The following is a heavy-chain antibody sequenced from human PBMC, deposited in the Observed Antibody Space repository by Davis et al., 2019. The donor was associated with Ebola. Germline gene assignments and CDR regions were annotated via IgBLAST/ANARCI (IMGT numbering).Heavy chain of an antibody. D-gene: IGHD3-10*01. V-gene: IGHV4-59*01. J-gene: IGHJ4*02. CDR1: GGSISSYY. CDR3: ARGHYGSHFDF. CDR2: IYYSGTT. Sequence: SETLSLTCSVSGGSISSYYWSWIRRPPGKGLEWIGYIYYSGTTNYTPSLKSRVTLSVDTSKNQFSLNLTSVTAADTAVYYCARGHYGSHFDFWGQGTLVTVSS.